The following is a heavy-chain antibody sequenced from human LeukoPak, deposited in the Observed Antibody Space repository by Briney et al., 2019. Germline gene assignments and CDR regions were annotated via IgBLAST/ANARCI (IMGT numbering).Heavy chain of an antibody. CDR1: GFTSSNYV. D-gene: IGHD5-24*01. CDR2: ISGSGRST. V-gene: IGHV3-23*01. J-gene: IGHJ4*02. CDR3: AKDLYPGRDGYPGRFDY. Sequence: GGSLRLSCAASGFTSSNYVMSWVRQAPGQGLEWVSAISGSGRSTYYADSVKGRFTISRDNSKNTLYLQMNSLRVEDTAVYYCAKDLYPGRDGYPGRFDYWGQGTLVTVSS.